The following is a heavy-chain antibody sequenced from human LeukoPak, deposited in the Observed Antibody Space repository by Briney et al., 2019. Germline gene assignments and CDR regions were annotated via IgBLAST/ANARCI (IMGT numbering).Heavy chain of an antibody. CDR2: IYYTGIT. CDR1: GASISGNSFY. V-gene: IGHV4-39*01. CDR3: ASPGITTFDY. Sequence: SETLSLTCTVSGASISGNSFYWGWVRQPPGKGLEWIGNIYYTGITYYNPSLKSRVTISVDTSKNQFSLRLNSVTAADTAIYYCASPGITTFDYWGQGTLVTVYS. D-gene: IGHD3-22*01. J-gene: IGHJ4*02.